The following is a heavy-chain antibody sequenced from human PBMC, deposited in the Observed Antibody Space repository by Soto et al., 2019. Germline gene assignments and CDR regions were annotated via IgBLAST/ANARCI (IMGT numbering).Heavy chain of an antibody. J-gene: IGHJ3*02. V-gene: IGHV4-34*01. CDR1: GGSFSGYY. CDR3: ARGAETDAFDI. CDR2: INHSGST. Sequence: TSETLSLTCAVYGGSFSGYYWSWIRQPPGKGLEWIGEINHSGSTNYNPSLKSRVTISVDTSKNQFSLKLSSVTAADTAVYYCARGAETDAFDIWGQGTMVTVSS.